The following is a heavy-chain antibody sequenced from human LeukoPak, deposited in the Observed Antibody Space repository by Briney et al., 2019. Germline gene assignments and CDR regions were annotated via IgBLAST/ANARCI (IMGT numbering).Heavy chain of an antibody. J-gene: IGHJ3*02. Sequence: ASVKVSCKASGVIFSSYAITWVRQAPGQGLEWMGGIIPMFGTPNYAQKFQGRVTITADESTNTAYMELSSLTYEDTAMYYCARDGDTAMVSFYDIWGQGTKVAVSS. V-gene: IGHV1-69*13. CDR2: IIPMFGTP. D-gene: IGHD5-18*01. CDR1: GVIFSSYA. CDR3: ARDGDTAMVSFYDI.